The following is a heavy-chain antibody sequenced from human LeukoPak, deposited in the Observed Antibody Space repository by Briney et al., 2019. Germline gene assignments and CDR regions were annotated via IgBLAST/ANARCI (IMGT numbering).Heavy chain of an antibody. CDR3: ARHGYSSGSLAWFDP. D-gene: IGHD6-19*01. CDR1: GGSISSYY. V-gene: IGHV4-59*01. Sequence: SETLSLTCTVSGGSISSYYWRWLRQPPGKGVVWFGYIYYSGSTNYNPSLKSRVTISVDTSKNQFSLKLSSVTAADTAVYYCARHGYSSGSLAWFDPWGQGTQVTVSS. CDR2: IYYSGST. J-gene: IGHJ5*02.